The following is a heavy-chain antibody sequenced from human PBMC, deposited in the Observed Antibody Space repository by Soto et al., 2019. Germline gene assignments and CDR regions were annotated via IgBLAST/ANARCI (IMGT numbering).Heavy chain of an antibody. CDR1: GGTFSSYA. J-gene: IGHJ4*02. D-gene: IGHD3-22*01. CDR3: ARDGYYSDSSGYYYYFDY. Sequence: QVQLVQSGAEVKKPGSSVKVSCKASGGTFSSYAISWVRQAPGQGLEWMGGIIPIFGTANYAQKFQGRVTITADDSTSTAYMELNSLRSEDTAVSDCARDGYYSDSSGYYYYFDYGGQGTLVTVSS. V-gene: IGHV1-69*12. CDR2: IIPIFGTA.